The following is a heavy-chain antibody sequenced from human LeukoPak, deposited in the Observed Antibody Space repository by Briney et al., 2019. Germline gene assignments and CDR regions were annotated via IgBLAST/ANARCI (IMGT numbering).Heavy chain of an antibody. D-gene: IGHD6-13*01. Sequence: ASVKVSCKASGYTFTHYYIHWMRQAPGQALEWIGWINPNSGGTNYAQSLQGRVTIARDTSITTAYMEVSGLTYDDPSVFYCARFYISTWQFDYWGQETLVTGSS. V-gene: IGHV1-2*02. CDR1: GYTFTHYY. CDR2: INPNSGGT. J-gene: IGHJ4*02. CDR3: ARFYISTWQFDY.